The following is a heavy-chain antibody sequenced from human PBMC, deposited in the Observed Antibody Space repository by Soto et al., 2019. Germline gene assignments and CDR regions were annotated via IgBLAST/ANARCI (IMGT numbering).Heavy chain of an antibody. CDR2: INAGNGNT. D-gene: IGHD3-16*02. V-gene: IGHV1-3*05. CDR1: GYTFTDYA. Sequence: QVQLVQSGAEEKKPGASVKVSCKASGYTFTDYALHWVRQAPGQRLEWMGWINAGNGNTKYSQKFQGRVTITRDTSARTVYMELSSLRSEDTAVYYCTRSAIRPSGGLIGPVDYWGQGNLVTVSS. J-gene: IGHJ4*02. CDR3: TRSAIRPSGGLIGPVDY.